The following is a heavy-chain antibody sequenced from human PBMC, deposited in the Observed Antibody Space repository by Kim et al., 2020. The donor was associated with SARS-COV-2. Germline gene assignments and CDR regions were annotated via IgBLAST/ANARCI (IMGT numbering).Heavy chain of an antibody. Sequence: FTISRDNSKNTLYLQMNSLRAEDTAVYYCARVGVRYFDWLLSHYYYGMDVWGQGTTVTVSS. D-gene: IGHD3-9*01. J-gene: IGHJ6*02. V-gene: IGHV3-30*07. CDR3: ARVGVRYFDWLLSHYYYGMDV.